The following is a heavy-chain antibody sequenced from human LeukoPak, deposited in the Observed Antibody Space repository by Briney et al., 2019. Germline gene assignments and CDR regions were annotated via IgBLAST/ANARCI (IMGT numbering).Heavy chain of an antibody. CDR2: IIPIFGTA. CDR1: GGTFSSYA. D-gene: IGHD6-19*01. V-gene: IGHV1-69*06. Sequence: SVKLSCKASGGTFSSYAISWVRQAPGQGLEWMGGIIPIFGTANYAQKFQGRVTITADKSTSTAYMELSSLRSEDTAVYYCARVHSSGWSGVGYWGQGTLVTVSS. J-gene: IGHJ4*02. CDR3: ARVHSSGWSGVGY.